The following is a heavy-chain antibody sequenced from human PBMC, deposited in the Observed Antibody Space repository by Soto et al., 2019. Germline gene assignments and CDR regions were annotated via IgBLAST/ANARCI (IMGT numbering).Heavy chain of an antibody. J-gene: IGHJ4*02. CDR1: GGTFSTYA. CDR2: IIPMFGTA. D-gene: IGHD3-9*01. Sequence: GASVKVSCKAPGGTFSTYAISWVRQAPGQGLEWMGGIIPMFGTANYAQRFQDRVTITADESTNTVYMELSSLRAEDTAVYYCASVAFYDIFPGYWGQGTLVTVSS. V-gene: IGHV1-69*13. CDR3: ASVAFYDIFPGY.